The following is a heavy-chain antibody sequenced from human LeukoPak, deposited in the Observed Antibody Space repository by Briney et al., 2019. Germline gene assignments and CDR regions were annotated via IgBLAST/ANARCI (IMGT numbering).Heavy chain of an antibody. D-gene: IGHD3-16*01. J-gene: IGHJ4*02. CDR1: GFAFDDSY. Sequence: PGGSLRLSCAASGFAFDDSYMCSVRQAPGEGREWVSYINGGGGTYYYADSVRGRFTNSRDNATNTLYLQMNSLRAEDTAMYYYVKGGLWVDFDYWGQGTLVTVSS. CDR3: VKGGLWVDFDY. V-gene: IGHV3-11*01. CDR2: INGGGGTY.